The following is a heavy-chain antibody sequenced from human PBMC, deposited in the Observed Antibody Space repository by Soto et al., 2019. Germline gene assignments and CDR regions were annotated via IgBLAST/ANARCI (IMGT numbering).Heavy chain of an antibody. CDR1: GGFVSSGSYY. CDR2: MSHSGGT. Sequence: QVQLQQWGAGLLKPSETLSLTCAVYGGFVSSGSYYWSWIRQPPEKGLEWIGEMSHSGGTHFNPSLESRVIISVDTSKNQFSLKMSSVTAADTALYYCARVERGTATTVVDAFDIWGPGTMVTVSS. J-gene: IGHJ3*02. V-gene: IGHV4-34*01. CDR3: ARVERGTATTVVDAFDI. D-gene: IGHD1-1*01.